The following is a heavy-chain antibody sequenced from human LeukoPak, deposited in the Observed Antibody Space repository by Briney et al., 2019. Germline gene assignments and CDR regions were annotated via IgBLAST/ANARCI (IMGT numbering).Heavy chain of an antibody. Sequence: PSETLSLTCTVSGGSISSYYWSWIRQPPGKGLEWIGYIYYSGSTNYNPSLKSRVTISVDTSKNQFSLKLSSVTAADTAVYYCASRGYSYTYDYWGQGTLVTVSS. V-gene: IGHV4-59*01. J-gene: IGHJ4*02. CDR2: IYYSGST. D-gene: IGHD5-18*01. CDR3: ASRGYSYTYDY. CDR1: GGSISSYY.